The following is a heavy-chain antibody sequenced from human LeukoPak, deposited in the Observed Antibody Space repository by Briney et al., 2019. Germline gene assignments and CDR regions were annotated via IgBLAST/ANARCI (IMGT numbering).Heavy chain of an antibody. D-gene: IGHD6-13*01. Sequence: PGGSLRLSCAASGFTFSSYSMNWVRQAPGKGLEWVSYISSSSTIYYADSVEGRFTISRDNAKNSLYLQMNSLRAEDTAVYYCARRIAAAGNDAFDIWGQGTMVTVSS. J-gene: IGHJ3*02. CDR2: ISSSSTI. V-gene: IGHV3-48*01. CDR1: GFTFSSYS. CDR3: ARRIAAAGNDAFDI.